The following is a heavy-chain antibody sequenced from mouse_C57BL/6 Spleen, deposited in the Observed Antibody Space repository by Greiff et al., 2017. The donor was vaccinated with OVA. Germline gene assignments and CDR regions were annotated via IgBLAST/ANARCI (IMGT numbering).Heavy chain of an antibody. Sequence: VQLVESGAELVKPGASVKMSCKASGYTFTTYPIEWMKQNHGQSLEWIGNFHPYNDDTKYYEKFKGKATLTVEKSSSTVYLELIRLTSDDSAVYYCARRLLWLRPDYWGQGTTLTVSS. D-gene: IGHD2-2*01. CDR2: FHPYNDDT. CDR3: ARRLLWLRPDY. V-gene: IGHV1-47*01. J-gene: IGHJ2*01. CDR1: GYTFTTYP.